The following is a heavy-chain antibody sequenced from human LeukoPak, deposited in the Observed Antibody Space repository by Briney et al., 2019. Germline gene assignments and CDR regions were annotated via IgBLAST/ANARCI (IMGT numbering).Heavy chain of an antibody. Sequence: PSEALSLTCTVSGGSISSGGYYWSWIRQHPGKGLEWIGYIYYSGSTYYNPSLKSRVTISVDTSKNQFSLKLSSVTAADTAVYYCARVGSGYYFMVDYWGQGTLVTVSS. V-gene: IGHV4-31*03. CDR3: ARVGSGYYFMVDY. D-gene: IGHD3-22*01. CDR1: GGSISSGGYY. CDR2: IYYSGST. J-gene: IGHJ4*02.